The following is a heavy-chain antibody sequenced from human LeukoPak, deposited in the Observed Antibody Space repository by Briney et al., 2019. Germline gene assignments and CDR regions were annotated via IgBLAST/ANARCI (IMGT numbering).Heavy chain of an antibody. CDR1: GGSISTYY. D-gene: IGHD6-6*01. Sequence: SETLSLTCTVSGGSISTYYWNWIRQPPGKGLEWIGYIYHSGSTNYNPSLQSRVTISVDTSKNQFSLNLNSVTAADMAVYYCARGGAARLHFQNWGQGTLVTVSS. V-gene: IGHV4-59*01. CDR3: ARGGAARLHFQN. CDR2: IYHSGST. J-gene: IGHJ1*01.